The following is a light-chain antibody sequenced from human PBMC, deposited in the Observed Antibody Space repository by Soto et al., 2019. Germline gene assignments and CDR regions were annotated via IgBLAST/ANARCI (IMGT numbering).Light chain of an antibody. CDR3: QQCGSSPS. J-gene: IGKJ1*01. CDR1: QSVSSSY. V-gene: IGKV3-20*01. Sequence: EIVLTQSPGTLSLSPGERATLSCRASQSVSSSYLAWYQQKPGQAPRLLIYDTSSRATGIPDRFSGSGSGTYFTLAISRLEPEDSAVYYCQQCGSSPSFGQGTKVQLK. CDR2: DTS.